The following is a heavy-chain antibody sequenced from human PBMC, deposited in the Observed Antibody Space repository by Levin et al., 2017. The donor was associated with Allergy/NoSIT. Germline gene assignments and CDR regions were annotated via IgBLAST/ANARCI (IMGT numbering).Heavy chain of an antibody. CDR2: INHSGST. V-gene: IGHV4-34*01. CDR3: ARRPSQHSSGWWFDP. Sequence: GSLRLSCAVYGGSFSGYYWSWIRQPPGKGLEWIGEINHSGSTNYKPSLKSRVTISVDTSKNQFSLKLSSVTAADTAVYYCARRPSQHSSGWWFDPGGQGTLVTVAA. CDR1: GGSFSGYY. D-gene: IGHD6-19*01. J-gene: IGHJ5*02.